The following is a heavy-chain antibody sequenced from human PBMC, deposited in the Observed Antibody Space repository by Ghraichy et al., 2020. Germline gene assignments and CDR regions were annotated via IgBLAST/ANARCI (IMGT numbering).Heavy chain of an antibody. V-gene: IGHV1-46*04. CDR3: VRDEHLAYCDGDCSHDAFDL. D-gene: IGHD2-21*02. CDR1: GYTFTNYF. J-gene: IGHJ3*01. CDR2: IDPSVGST. Sequence: ASVKVSCKASGYTFTNYFMHWVRQAPGQGLEWMGIIDPSVGSTSYAQKLQDRVTMTRDTSTSTVYMELNSLRLDDTAVYYCVRDEHLAYCDGDCSHDAFDLWGQGTMVTVSS.